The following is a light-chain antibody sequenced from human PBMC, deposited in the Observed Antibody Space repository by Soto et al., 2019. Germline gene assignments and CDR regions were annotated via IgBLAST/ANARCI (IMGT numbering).Light chain of an antibody. V-gene: IGKV3-15*01. CDR1: QSVSSD. CDR2: GPS. CDR3: HQYNIWPPST. J-gene: IGKJ1*01. Sequence: EIVMTQSPATLCVSPGERATLACRASQSVSSDLAWYQQKPGQAPRLLIYGPSTRATGIPARFSGSGSGTEFTLTISSLQSEDYAVYYCHQYNIWPPSTFGQGTKVEIK.